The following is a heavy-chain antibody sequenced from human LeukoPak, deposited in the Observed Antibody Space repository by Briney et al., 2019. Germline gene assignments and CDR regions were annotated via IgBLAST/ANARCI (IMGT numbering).Heavy chain of an antibody. CDR3: ARDTALIITPGGPDY. CDR2: ISAYNGDT. J-gene: IGHJ4*02. Sequence: GASVKVSCKASGYIFASYGISWVRQAPGQGLEWMGWISAYNGDTKYAQNLQGRVTLTTDTSTGTAYMELRSLTSDDTALYYCARDTALIITPGGPDYWGRGTLIIVSS. D-gene: IGHD3-10*01. CDR1: GYIFASYG. V-gene: IGHV1-18*01.